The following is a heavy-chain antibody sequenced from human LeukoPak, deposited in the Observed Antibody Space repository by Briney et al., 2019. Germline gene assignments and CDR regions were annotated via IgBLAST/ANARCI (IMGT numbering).Heavy chain of an antibody. Sequence: SETLSLTCTDPGGSISSYYWSWIRQPAGKGLEWIGRIYTSGSTNYNPSLKSRVTMSVDTSKNQFSLKLSSVTAADTAVYYCARELAAAGYSFSYYSYYMDVWGKGTTVTISS. D-gene: IGHD6-13*01. CDR3: ARELAAAGYSFSYYSYYMDV. V-gene: IGHV4-4*07. CDR2: IYTSGST. CDR1: GGSISSYY. J-gene: IGHJ6*03.